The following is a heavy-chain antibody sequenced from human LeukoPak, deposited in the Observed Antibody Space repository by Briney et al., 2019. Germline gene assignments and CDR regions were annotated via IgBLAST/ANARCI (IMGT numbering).Heavy chain of an antibody. CDR1: GGSFSGYY. Sequence: PSETLSLTCAVYGGSFSGYYWSWIRQPPGKGLEWIGEINHSGSTNYNPSLKSRVTMSVDTSKNQFSLKLSSVTAADTAVYYCARDPDYDFWSGYRGPYMDVWGKGTTVTVSS. J-gene: IGHJ6*03. D-gene: IGHD3-3*01. CDR3: ARDPDYDFWSGYRGPYMDV. V-gene: IGHV4-34*01. CDR2: INHSGST.